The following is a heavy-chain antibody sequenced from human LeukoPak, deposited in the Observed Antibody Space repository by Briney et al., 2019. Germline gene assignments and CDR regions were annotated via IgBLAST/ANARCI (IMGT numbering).Heavy chain of an antibody. CDR2: IYYSGST. CDR3: ARHAGFGSGYYQDAFDI. CDR1: GDSINDYY. V-gene: IGHV4-59*08. J-gene: IGHJ3*02. Sequence: PSETLSLTCTVSGDSINDYYWSWSRQPPGNRLEWIGWIYYSGSTMYSPSLESRVTISLDTSRTQFSLDLNSVAAADTAVYYCARHAGFGSGYYQDAFDIWGQGSMVIVSS. D-gene: IGHD3-22*01.